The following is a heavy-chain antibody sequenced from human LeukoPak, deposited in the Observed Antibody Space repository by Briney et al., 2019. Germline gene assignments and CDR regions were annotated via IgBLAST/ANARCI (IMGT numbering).Heavy chain of an antibody. V-gene: IGHV3-7*01. J-gene: IGHJ4*02. Sequence: HPGGSLRLSCVASGFTFSSYWMSWVRQAPGKGLEWVSNINGDGSEKYYVDSVKGRFTISRDNAKNSLYLQMNSLRAEDTAVYYCARDYDSSGSFFWFAGVHDYWGQGTLVTVSS. CDR2: INGDGSEK. CDR3: ARDYDSSGSFFWFAGVHDY. CDR1: GFTFSSYW. D-gene: IGHD3-22*01.